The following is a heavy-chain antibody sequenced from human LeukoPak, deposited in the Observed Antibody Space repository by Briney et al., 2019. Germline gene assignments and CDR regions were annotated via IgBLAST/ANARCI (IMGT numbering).Heavy chain of an antibody. V-gene: IGHV3-30*02. CDR1: GFTFSSYG. D-gene: IGHD3-10*01. CDR3: AKDLGHYYGSGGFDY. J-gene: IGHJ4*02. Sequence: GGSLRLSCAASGFTFSSYGMHWVRQAPGKGLEWVAFIRYDGSNKYYADSVKGRFSISRDNSKNTLYLQMNSLRAEDTAVYYCAKDLGHYYGSGGFDYWGQGTLVTVSS. CDR2: IRYDGSNK.